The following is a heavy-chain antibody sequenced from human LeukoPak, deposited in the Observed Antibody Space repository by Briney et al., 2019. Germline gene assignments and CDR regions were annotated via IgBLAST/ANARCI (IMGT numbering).Heavy chain of an antibody. Sequence: GASVKVSCKVSGYTLTELSMHWVRQAPGKGLEWMGGFDPEDGETIYAQKFQGRVTITADKSTSTAYMELSSLRSEDTAVYYCASRFTIFGVVYDYYYYMDVWGKGTTVTVSS. J-gene: IGHJ6*03. V-gene: IGHV1-24*01. D-gene: IGHD3-3*01. CDR2: FDPEDGET. CDR3: ASRFTIFGVVYDYYYYMDV. CDR1: GYTLTELS.